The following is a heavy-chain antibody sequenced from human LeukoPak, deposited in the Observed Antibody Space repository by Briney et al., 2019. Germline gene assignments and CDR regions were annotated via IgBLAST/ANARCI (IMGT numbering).Heavy chain of an antibody. CDR2: IIPIFGTA. D-gene: IGHD2-2*02. J-gene: IGHJ4*02. CDR1: GGTFSSYA. CDR3: ARGRGWCSSTSCYRIYFDY. V-gene: IGHV1-69*13. Sequence: SVKVSCKASGGTFSSYAISWVRQAPGQGLEWMGGIIPIFGTANYAQKFQGRVTITADESTSTAYMELSSLRSEDTAVYYCARGRGWCSSTSCYRIYFDYWGQGTLVTVSS.